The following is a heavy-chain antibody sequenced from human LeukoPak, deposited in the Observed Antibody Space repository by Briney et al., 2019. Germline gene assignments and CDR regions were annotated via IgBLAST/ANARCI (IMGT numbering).Heavy chain of an antibody. CDR1: GFTFSSYG. CDR3: ARDGYCSGGTCHTSGY. Sequence: GRSLRLSCAASGFTFSSYGMHWVRQAPGKGLEWVAVIWYDGSNKYYADSVKGRFTISRDNPKNTLYLQMNSLRAEDTAVYYCARDGYCSGGTCHTSGYWGQGTLVTVSS. CDR2: IWYDGSNK. D-gene: IGHD2-15*01. V-gene: IGHV3-33*01. J-gene: IGHJ4*02.